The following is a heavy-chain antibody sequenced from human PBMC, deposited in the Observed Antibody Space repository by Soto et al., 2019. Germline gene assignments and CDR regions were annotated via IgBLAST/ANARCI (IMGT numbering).Heavy chain of an antibody. CDR1: GGSFSGYY. CDR3: ARGLKRGRSLYYYDSSGYPGAAFDI. V-gene: IGHV4-34*01. Sequence: SETLSLTCAVYGGSFSGYYWSWIRQPPGKGLEWIGEINHSGSTNYNPSLKSRVTISVDTSKNQFSLKLSSVTAADTAVYYCARGLKRGRSLYYYDSSGYPGAAFDIWGQGTMVTVSS. CDR2: INHSGST. J-gene: IGHJ3*02. D-gene: IGHD3-22*01.